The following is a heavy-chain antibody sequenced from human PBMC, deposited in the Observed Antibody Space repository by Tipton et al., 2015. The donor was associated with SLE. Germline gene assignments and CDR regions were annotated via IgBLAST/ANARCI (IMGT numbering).Heavy chain of an antibody. V-gene: IGHV3-30*02. CDR2: IRPDGRHE. D-gene: IGHD3-16*01. CDR3: AKDFTNYGMDV. CDR1: GLSLSGYG. J-gene: IGHJ6*02. Sequence: SLRISCAASGLSLSGYGMHWVRQAPGKGLEWLTFIRPDGRHESYGDSVKGRFTISRETSKNTLFLQMKSLRVDDTGVYYCAKDFTNYGMDVWGQGTTVTVSS.